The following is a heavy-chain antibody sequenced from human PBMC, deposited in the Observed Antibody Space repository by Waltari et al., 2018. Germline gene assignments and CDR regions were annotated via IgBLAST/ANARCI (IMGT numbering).Heavy chain of an antibody. CDR2: INHGGVT. CDR1: GGSLSGYY. Sequence: QVHLQQWGAGLLKPSETLSLTCDIQGGSLSGYYWSWIRQSPGKGLEWSGEINHGGVTNHSPSLRSRVTLAMEQYKNQVSLGLTSVTAADTAVYYCARWRGEGSNYIYYFYGLDVWGQGTTVAVSS. J-gene: IGHJ6*02. V-gene: IGHV4-34*02. D-gene: IGHD5-12*01. CDR3: ARWRGEGSNYIYYFYGLDV.